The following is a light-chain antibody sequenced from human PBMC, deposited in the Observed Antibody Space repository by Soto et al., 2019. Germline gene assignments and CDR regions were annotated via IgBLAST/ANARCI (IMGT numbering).Light chain of an antibody. CDR2: KAS. Sequence: DIQMTQSPSILSASVGDRVTISCRASQSISSWLAWYQQKPGKAPKLLIYKASTLKSGVPSRFSGSGSGTDFTLTISCLQSEDFATYYCQQYYSFPPTFGQGTKVDIK. V-gene: IGKV1-5*03. J-gene: IGKJ1*01. CDR1: QSISSW. CDR3: QQYYSFPPT.